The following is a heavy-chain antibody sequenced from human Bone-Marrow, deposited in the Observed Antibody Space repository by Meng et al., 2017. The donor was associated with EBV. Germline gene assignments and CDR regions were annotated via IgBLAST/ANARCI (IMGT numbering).Heavy chain of an antibody. Sequence: QVQLVQSGAEVKKPGASVTVSCQSSCYTFTSYGISWVRQAPGQGLEWMGWISAYNGNTNYAQKLQGRVTMTTDTSTSTAYMELRSLRSDDTAVYYCARCLIVYDSSGYYYTLDYWGQGTRVTVAS. CDR3: ARCLIVYDSSGYYYTLDY. D-gene: IGHD3-22*01. V-gene: IGHV1-18*01. CDR1: CYTFTSYG. J-gene: IGHJ4*02. CDR2: ISAYNGNT.